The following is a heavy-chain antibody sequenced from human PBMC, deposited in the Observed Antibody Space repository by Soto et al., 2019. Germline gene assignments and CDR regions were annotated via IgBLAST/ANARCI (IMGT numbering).Heavy chain of an antibody. CDR3: ARERPDGSRLDP. V-gene: IGHV4-30-4*01. J-gene: IGHJ5*02. CDR1: GGSISSGDYY. D-gene: IGHD6-13*01. Sequence: QVQLQESGPGLVKPSQTLSLTCTVSGGSISSGDYYWSWIRQPPGKGLEWIGYIYYSGSTYYNPSLKSRVTTSVGTSKNQFSLKPSSVTAADTAVYYCARERPDGSRLDPWGQGTLVTVSS. CDR2: IYYSGST.